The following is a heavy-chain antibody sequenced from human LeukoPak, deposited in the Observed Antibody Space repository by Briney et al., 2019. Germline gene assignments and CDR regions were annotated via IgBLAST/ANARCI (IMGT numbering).Heavy chain of an antibody. D-gene: IGHD1-26*01. J-gene: IGHJ4*02. V-gene: IGHV3-11*01. CDR2: ISSSGSTI. CDR3: ARVRVGATRTPYYFDY. CDR1: GFTFSDYY. Sequence: PGGSLRLSCAASGFTFSDYYMSWIRQAPGKGLEWVSYISSSGSTIYYADSVKGRFTISRDNAKNSLYLQMNSLRAEDTAVYYCARVRVGATRTPYYFDYWGQGTLVTVSS.